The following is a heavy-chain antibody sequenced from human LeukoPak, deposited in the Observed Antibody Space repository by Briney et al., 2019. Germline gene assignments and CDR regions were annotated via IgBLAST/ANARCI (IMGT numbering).Heavy chain of an antibody. J-gene: IGHJ4*02. CDR3: ARSVDSSDY. CDR1: GGSISRSSYY. D-gene: IGHD5-12*01. CDR2: IYYSGTT. V-gene: IGHV4-39*01. Sequence: PSETLSLTCSVSGGSISRSSYYWGWIRQPPGKGLQWIGSIYYSGTTYYSPSLKSRVTISVDTSKNQFPLKLSSVTAADTAVYYCARSVDSSDYWGQGTLVTVSS.